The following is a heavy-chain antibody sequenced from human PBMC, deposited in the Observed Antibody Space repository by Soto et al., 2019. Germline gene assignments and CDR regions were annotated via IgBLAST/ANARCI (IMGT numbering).Heavy chain of an antibody. J-gene: IGHJ4*02. V-gene: IGHV3-64D*06. CDR3: VKEEIVVVGGFDH. CDR2: ISRKGDNI. Sequence: PGGSLRLSCSASGFTLSSYDMHWVRQAPGKGLEYVSGISRKGDNIYYADSVKGRFTISRDTFKDTLFLQMTSLRAEDTALYYCVKEEIVVVGGFDHWGQGTLVTVSS. CDR1: GFTLSSYD. D-gene: IGHD1-26*01.